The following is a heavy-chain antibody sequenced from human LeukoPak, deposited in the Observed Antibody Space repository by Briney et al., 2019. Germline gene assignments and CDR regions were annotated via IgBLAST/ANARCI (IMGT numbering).Heavy chain of an antibody. J-gene: IGHJ4*02. D-gene: IGHD3-16*01. CDR2: ISASGSAT. Sequence: GGSLRLSCAASGFIFSNYGMNWVRQAPGKGLEWVAAISASGSATSYADSVRGRFTISRDNSKSTTYLQMNSLRAEDTAVYYCAKRGEDPVDLDYWGQGTLVTVSS. V-gene: IGHV3-23*01. CDR1: GFIFSNYG. CDR3: AKRGEDPVDLDY.